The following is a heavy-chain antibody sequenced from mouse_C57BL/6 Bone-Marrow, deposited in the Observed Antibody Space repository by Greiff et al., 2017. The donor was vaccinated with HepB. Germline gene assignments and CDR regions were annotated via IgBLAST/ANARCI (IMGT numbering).Heavy chain of an antibody. D-gene: IGHD1-2*01. Sequence: EVQRVESEGGLVQPGSSMKLSCTASGFTFSDYYMAWVRQVPEKGLEWVANINYDGSSTYYLDSLKSRFIISRDNAKNILYLQMSSLKSEDTATYYCARDRGTTAHWYFDVWGTGTTVTVSS. CDR2: INYDGSST. CDR1: GFTFSDYY. V-gene: IGHV5-16*01. CDR3: ARDRGTTAHWYFDV. J-gene: IGHJ1*03.